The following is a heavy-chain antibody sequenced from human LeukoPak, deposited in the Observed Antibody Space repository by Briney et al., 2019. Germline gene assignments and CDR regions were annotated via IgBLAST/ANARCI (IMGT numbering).Heavy chain of an antibody. CDR3: ARLRMVRGVIHYYYMDV. J-gene: IGHJ6*03. CDR2: ISAYNGNT. CDR1: GYIFTSYG. D-gene: IGHD3-10*01. V-gene: IGHV1-18*01. Sequence: ASVKVSCKASGYIFTSYGISWVRQAPGQGLEWMGWISAYNGNTNYAQKLQGRVTMTTDTSTSTAYMELRSLRSDDTAVYYCARLRMVRGVIHYYYMDVWGKGTTVTVSS.